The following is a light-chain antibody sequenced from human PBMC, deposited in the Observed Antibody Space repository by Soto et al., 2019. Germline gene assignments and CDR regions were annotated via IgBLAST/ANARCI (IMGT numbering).Light chain of an antibody. CDR1: QSISSY. CDR3: QQSYSTPIN. J-gene: IGKJ5*01. Sequence: DIQMTQSPSSLSASVGDRVTITCRASQSISSYLNWYQQKPGKAPKLLIYAASSLQSGVPSRFSGSGSGTDFTLTISSLQPEDFATYYCQQSYSTPINFGQGTRLESK. CDR2: AAS. V-gene: IGKV1-39*01.